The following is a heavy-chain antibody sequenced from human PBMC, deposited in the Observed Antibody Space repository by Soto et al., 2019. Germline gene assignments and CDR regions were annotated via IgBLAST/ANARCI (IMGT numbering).Heavy chain of an antibody. CDR3: ARIFRYTDY. CDR2: ISYDGSNK. J-gene: IGHJ4*02. V-gene: IGHV3-30*03. Sequence: QVQLVESGGGVVQPGRSLRLSCAASGFTFSSYGMHWVRQAPGKGLEWVEVISYDGSNKYYADSVKGRFTISRDNSKKTLYLQMNSLRAEDTAVYYCARIFRYTDYWGQGTLVTVSS. CDR1: GFTFSSYG. D-gene: IGHD1-1*01.